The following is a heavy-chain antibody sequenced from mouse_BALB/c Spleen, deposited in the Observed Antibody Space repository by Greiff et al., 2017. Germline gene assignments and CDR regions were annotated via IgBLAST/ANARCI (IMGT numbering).Heavy chain of an antibody. J-gene: IGHJ4*01. CDR3: AIYGNHEGYYAMDY. CDR2: IYPGSGST. V-gene: IGHV1-55*01. Sequence: QVQLKQPGAELVKPGTSVKLSCKASGYNFTSYWINWVKLRPGQGLEWIGDIYPGSGSTNYNEKFKSKATLTVDTSSSTAYMQLSSLASEDSALYYCAIYGNHEGYYAMDYWGQGTSVTVSS. D-gene: IGHD2-1*01. CDR1: GYNFTSYW.